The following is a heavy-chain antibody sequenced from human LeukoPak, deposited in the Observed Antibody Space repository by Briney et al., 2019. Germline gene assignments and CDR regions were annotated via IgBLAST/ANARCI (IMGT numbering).Heavy chain of an antibody. J-gene: IGHJ4*02. CDR1: GYTFTSYD. D-gene: IGHD3-22*01. Sequence: ASVKVSCRASGYTFTSYDINWVRQATGQGLEWMGWMNPNSGNTGYAQKFQGRVTITRNTSISTAYMELSSLRSEDTAVYYCARDQRYYDSSGYSGFLDYWGQGTLVTVSS. V-gene: IGHV1-8*03. CDR3: ARDQRYYDSSGYSGFLDY. CDR2: MNPNSGNT.